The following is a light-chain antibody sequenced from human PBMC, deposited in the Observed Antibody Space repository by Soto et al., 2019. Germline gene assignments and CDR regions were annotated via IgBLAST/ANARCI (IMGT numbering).Light chain of an antibody. V-gene: IGLV2-8*01. CDR3: SSYGGGTLFV. Sequence: QSALTQPPSASGSPGQSVTIACTGTSSDVGGYNYVSWFQHHPGKAPKLLIHEVNKRPSGVPDRFSGSKSGNTASLTVSGLQAEDEADYYCSSYGGGTLFVFGTGTKVTVL. CDR1: SSDVGGYNY. J-gene: IGLJ1*01. CDR2: EVN.